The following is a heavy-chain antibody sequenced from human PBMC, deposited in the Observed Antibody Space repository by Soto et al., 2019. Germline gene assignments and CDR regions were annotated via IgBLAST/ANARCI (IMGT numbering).Heavy chain of an antibody. D-gene: IGHD2-21*02. J-gene: IGHJ6*02. V-gene: IGHV5-51*01. CDR1: GHSFTSYW. CDR2: IYPGDSDT. Sequence: GAYLKISCKRSGHSFTSYWIGWVRQMPGKGLEWMGIIYPGDSDTRYSPLVEGKVTISADKCIRSANLQWSSLKASDTAMYYWASRACGGNCYSPGMDVQGQGTTFAVSS. CDR3: ASRACGGNCYSPGMDV.